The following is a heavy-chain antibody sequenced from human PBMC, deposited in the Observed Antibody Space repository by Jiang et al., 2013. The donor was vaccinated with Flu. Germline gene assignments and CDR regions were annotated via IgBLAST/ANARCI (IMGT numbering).Heavy chain of an antibody. D-gene: IGHD6-13*01. CDR1: SSSSYY. J-gene: IGHJ6*02. CDR3: ARGAANYGMDV. CDR2: SIIVGAP. Sequence: SSSSYYWGWIRQPQEGLEWIGVSIIVGAPTTTVPQESSHHISRHVQNQFSLKLSSVTAADTAVYYCARGAANYGMDVWGQGTTVTVSS. V-gene: IGHV4-39*07.